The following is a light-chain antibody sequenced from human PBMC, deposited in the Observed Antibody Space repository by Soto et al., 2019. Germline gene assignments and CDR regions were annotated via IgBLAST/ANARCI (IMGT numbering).Light chain of an antibody. V-gene: IGLV2-23*01. CDR2: EGS. J-gene: IGLJ1*01. Sequence: QSVLTQPASVSGSPGQSITISCTGTSSDVGSYNLVSWYQQHPGKAPKLMIYEGSKRPSGVSNRFSGSKSGNTASLTISGLQAEDEADYYCCSYGGSSTFVFGTGTKVTVL. CDR1: SSDVGSYNL. CDR3: CSYGGSSTFV.